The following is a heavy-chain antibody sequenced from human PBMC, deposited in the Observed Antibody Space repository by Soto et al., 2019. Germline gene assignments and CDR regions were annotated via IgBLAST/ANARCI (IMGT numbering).Heavy chain of an antibody. CDR1: GFTFSSYG. J-gene: IGHJ4*02. D-gene: IGHD3-22*01. Sequence: GGSLRLSWAASGFTFSSYGMHWVRQAPGKGLEWVAVIAYEGSNKYYADSVKGRFTISRDNCKNTRYLQMNSLRGEETAGYYGAKDSHDSSTIDYWGQGTLVTVSS. CDR3: AKDSHDSSTIDY. CDR2: IAYEGSNK. V-gene: IGHV3-30*18.